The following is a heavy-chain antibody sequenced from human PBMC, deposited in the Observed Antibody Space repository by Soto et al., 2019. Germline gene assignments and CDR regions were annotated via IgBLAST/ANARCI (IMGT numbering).Heavy chain of an antibody. CDR3: ARAPKQIAVAGIGGSCDY. Sequence: ASVKVSCKASGYTFTSYYMHWVRQAPGQGLEWMGIINPSGGSTSYAQKFQGRVTMTRDTSTSTDYMELSSLRSEDTAVYYCARAPKQIAVAGIGGSCDYWGQGTLVTVSS. D-gene: IGHD6-19*01. CDR2: INPSGGST. J-gene: IGHJ4*02. V-gene: IGHV1-46*01. CDR1: GYTFTSYY.